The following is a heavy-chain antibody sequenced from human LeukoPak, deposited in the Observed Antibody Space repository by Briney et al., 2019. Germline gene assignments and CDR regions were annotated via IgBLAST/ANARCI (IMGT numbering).Heavy chain of an antibody. V-gene: IGHV3-15*01. CDR1: GFTFSNAW. Sequence: GGSLRLSCAASGFTFSNAWVSWVRQAPGKGLEWVGRIKSKTDGGTTDYAAPVKGRFTISRDDSKNTLYLQMNSLKTEGTAVYYCTTDGAYNWNDVAWFDPWGQGTLVTVSS. CDR3: TTDGAYNWNDVAWFDP. J-gene: IGHJ5*02. CDR2: IKSKTDGGTT. D-gene: IGHD1-1*01.